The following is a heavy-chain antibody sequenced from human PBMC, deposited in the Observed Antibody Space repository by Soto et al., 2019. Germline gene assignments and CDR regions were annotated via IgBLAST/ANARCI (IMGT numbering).Heavy chain of an antibody. CDR3: ARHGYCSSTSCSQGWFDP. J-gene: IGHJ5*02. CDR1: GGSISSYY. CDR2: IYYSGST. Sequence: PSETLSLTCTVSGGSISSYYWSWIRQPPGEGLEWIGYIYYSGSTNYNPSPKGRVTISVDTSKNQFSLKLSSVTAADTAVYYCARHGYCSSTSCSQGWFDPWGQGTLVTVSS. V-gene: IGHV4-59*08. D-gene: IGHD2-2*03.